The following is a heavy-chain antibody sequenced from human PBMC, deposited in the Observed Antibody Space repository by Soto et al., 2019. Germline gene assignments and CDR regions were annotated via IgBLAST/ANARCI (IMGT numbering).Heavy chain of an antibody. V-gene: IGHV3-23*01. CDR3: ARRAFGSARRFDI. J-gene: IGHJ3*02. CDR1: GFAFSSHP. Sequence: VQLLESGGDLVHPGGSLRLSCAASGFAFSSHPMSWVRQAPERGLEWVSGISDSGGLTYNADSVKGRFTISRDNSKNTLYLQMNSLRAEDKAIYYCARRAFGSARRFDIWGQGTMVTVSS. CDR2: ISDSGGLT. D-gene: IGHD6-25*01.